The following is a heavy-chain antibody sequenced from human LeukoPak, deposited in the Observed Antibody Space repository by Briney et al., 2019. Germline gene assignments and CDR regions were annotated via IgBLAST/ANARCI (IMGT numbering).Heavy chain of an antibody. D-gene: IGHD3-22*01. V-gene: IGHV4-30-4*02. CDR2: IYYSGST. CDR1: GGSISSGDCY. J-gene: IGHJ4*02. CDR3: ARNGDYYEKSGYYYLFDF. Sequence: SETLSLTCTVSGGSISSGDCYWSWIRQPPGKGLEWIGYIYYSGSTYYNPSLKSRVTISVDPSKNQFSLKLSSVTAADTAVYYCARNGDYYEKSGYYYLFDFWGQGTLVTVSS.